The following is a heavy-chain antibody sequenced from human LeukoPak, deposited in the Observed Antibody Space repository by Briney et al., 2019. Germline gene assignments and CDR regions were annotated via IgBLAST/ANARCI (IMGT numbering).Heavy chain of an antibody. Sequence: GESLKISCKGSGYSFTSYWIGWVRQMPGKGLEWMGIIYPGDSDTRYSPSFQGQVTISADKSISTAYLQWSSLKASDTAMYYCARHVASDMDYYYYYMDVRGKGTTVTVSS. V-gene: IGHV5-51*01. CDR1: GYSFTSYW. CDR3: ARHVASDMDYYYYYMDV. CDR2: IYPGDSDT. J-gene: IGHJ6*03.